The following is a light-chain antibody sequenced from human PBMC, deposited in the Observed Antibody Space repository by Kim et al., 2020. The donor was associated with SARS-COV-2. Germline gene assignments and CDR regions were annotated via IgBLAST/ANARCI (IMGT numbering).Light chain of an antibody. Sequence: SYELTQPPSVSVSPGQTASITCSGSKLGDKYAYWYQKKPGQSPVLVIYQHTKRPSGISQRFSGSSSGNPATLTISRAQTMDEADYYCQAGDSSNAVLGGG. J-gene: IGLJ3*02. CDR2: QHT. CDR1: KLGDKY. V-gene: IGLV3-1*01. CDR3: QAGDSSNAV.